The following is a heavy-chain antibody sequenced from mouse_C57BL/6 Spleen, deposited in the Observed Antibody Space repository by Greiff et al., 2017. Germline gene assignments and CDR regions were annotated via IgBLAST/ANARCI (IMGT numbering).Heavy chain of an antibody. CDR3: ARMLSYYYGSSYDY. J-gene: IGHJ3*01. CDR2: IHPNSGST. V-gene: IGHV1-64*01. Sequence: QVQLQQSGAELVKPGASVKLSCKASGYTFTSYWMHWVKQRPGQGLEWIGMIHPNSGSTNYNEKFKSKATLTVDKSSSTAYMQLSSLTSEDSAVYYCARMLSYYYGSSYDYWGQGTLVTVSA. CDR1: GYTFTSYW. D-gene: IGHD1-1*01.